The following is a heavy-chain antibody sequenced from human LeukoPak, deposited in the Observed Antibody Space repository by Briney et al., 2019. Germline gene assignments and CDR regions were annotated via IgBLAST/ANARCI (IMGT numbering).Heavy chain of an antibody. J-gene: IGHJ5*02. V-gene: IGHV4-59*01. CDR3: ASLYCTRTSCYLTDP. CDR2: ISYRGST. CDR1: GGSFSGYY. Sequence: PSETLSLTCAVYGGSFSGYYWSWIRQPPGKGLEWIGYISYRGSTNYSPSLKSRVTISVDTSKNQFSLKLNSVTAADTAVYYCASLYCTRTSCYLTDPWGQGTLVTVSS. D-gene: IGHD2-2*01.